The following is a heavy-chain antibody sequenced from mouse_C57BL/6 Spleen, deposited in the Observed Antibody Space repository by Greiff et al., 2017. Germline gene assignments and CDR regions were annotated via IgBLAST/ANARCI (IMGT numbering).Heavy chain of an antibody. CDR3: ARVELGQVAY. CDR1: GYSITSGYY. J-gene: IGHJ3*01. V-gene: IGHV3-6*01. D-gene: IGHD4-1*01. CDR2: ISYDGSN. Sequence: EVQLVESGPGLVKPSQSLSLTCSVTGYSITSGYYWNWIRQFPGNKLEWMGYISYDGSNNYNPSLKNRISITRDTSKNQFFLKLNSVTTEDTATYYCARVELGQVAYWGQGTLVTVSA.